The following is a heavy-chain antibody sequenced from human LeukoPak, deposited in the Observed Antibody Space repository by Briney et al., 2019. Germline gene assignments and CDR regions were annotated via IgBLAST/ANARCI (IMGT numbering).Heavy chain of an antibody. CDR3: ARCAWDDGDSSSWYVDY. CDR2: IYTSGST. Sequence: SQTLSLTCTVSGGSISSGSYCWSWIRQPAGKGLEWIGRIYTSGSTNYNPSLKSRVTISVDTSKNQFSLKLSSVTAADTAVYYCARCAWDDGDSSSWYVDYWGQGTLVTVSS. V-gene: IGHV4-61*02. CDR1: GGSISSGSYC. D-gene: IGHD6-13*01. J-gene: IGHJ4*02.